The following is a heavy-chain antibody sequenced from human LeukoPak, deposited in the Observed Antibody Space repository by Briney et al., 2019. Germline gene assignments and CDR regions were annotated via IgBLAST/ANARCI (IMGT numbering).Heavy chain of an antibody. V-gene: IGHV3-21*04. J-gene: IGHJ4*02. Sequence: GGSLRLSCAASGLMFSSYNMNWVRQAPGKGQEWVSSISGNSVWKYHAESLRGRFTVSRDNSRNTLSLHMSSLSVEDTAVYYCGSSGSEVEFPIDSWGQGTLVTVSS. CDR1: GLMFSSYN. CDR3: GSSGSEVEFPIDS. D-gene: IGHD3-22*01. CDR2: ISGNSVWK.